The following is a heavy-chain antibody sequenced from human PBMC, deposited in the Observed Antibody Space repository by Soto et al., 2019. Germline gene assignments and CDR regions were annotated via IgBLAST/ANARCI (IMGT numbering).Heavy chain of an antibody. CDR3: GRDRFGYAASGD. D-gene: IGHD5-12*01. J-gene: IGHJ4*02. V-gene: IGHV1-46*01. CDR2: INLRDGST. Sequence: QVLLVQSGAEVKKPGASVRVSCRTSGYTFTSAYMHWVRQAPGQGLEWMGVINLRDGSTLNAQKFQGGVTLTRDTCTSTLYIELNSLTSEDTAVYYCGRDRFGYAASGDWGQGTLVTVSS. CDR1: GYTFTSAY.